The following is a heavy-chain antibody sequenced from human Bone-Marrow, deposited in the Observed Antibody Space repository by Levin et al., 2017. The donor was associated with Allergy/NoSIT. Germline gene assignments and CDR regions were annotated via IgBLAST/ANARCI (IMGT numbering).Heavy chain of an antibody. CDR2: IKSKTDGGTT. Sequence: ETLSLTCAASGFTFSNAWMSWVRQAPGKGLEWVGRIKSKTDGGTTDYAAPVKGRFTISRDDSKNTLYLQMNSLKTEDTAVYYCTTWLWVSSGYYHDYWGQGTLVTVSS. CDR1: GFTFSNAW. D-gene: IGHD3-22*01. J-gene: IGHJ4*02. V-gene: IGHV3-15*01. CDR3: TTWLWVSSGYYHDY.